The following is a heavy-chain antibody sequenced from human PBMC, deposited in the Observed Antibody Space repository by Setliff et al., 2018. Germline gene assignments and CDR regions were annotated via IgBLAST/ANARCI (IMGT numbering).Heavy chain of an antibody. CDR3: AREDGPNYYYYYMDI. Sequence: SETLSLTCTVSGGSISEPNYYWSWIRQPVGKGLEWIGHIYTRGSTNYNPSLRTRVSISVDTSKNQFSLKLSAVTAADTAVYFCAREDGPNYYYYYMDIWGKGTTVTVS. V-gene: IGHV4-61*09. D-gene: IGHD2-8*01. CDR1: GGSISEPNYY. J-gene: IGHJ6*03. CDR2: IYTRGST.